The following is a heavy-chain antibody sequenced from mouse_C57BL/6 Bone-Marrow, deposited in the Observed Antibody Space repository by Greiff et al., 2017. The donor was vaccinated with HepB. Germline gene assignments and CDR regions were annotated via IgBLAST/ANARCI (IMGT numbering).Heavy chain of an antibody. CDR3: ASGDYDYDRGYFDV. J-gene: IGHJ1*03. Sequence: VQLQQPVAELVQPWASVKMSCTASGYTFTSYWLPWVTQRPGQGLEWLGDIYPGSGSTNYNEKFKSQATLTVDTSSSTAYMQISSLTSEDSAVYYCASGDYDYDRGYFDVWGTGTTVTVSS. CDR2: IYPGSGST. D-gene: IGHD2-4*01. CDR1: GYTFTSYW. V-gene: IGHV1-55*01.